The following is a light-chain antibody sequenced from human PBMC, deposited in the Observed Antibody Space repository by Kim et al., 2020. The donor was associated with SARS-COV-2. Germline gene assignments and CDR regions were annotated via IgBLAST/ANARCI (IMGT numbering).Light chain of an antibody. J-gene: IGKJ4*02. Sequence: AMTQPPLSLSVTPGQSATISCKSSQSLLHSDGNTYLYWYLQKPGHSPQVLVSEVSRRCSGVPARFSGSGSGTDFTLKISRVEAGDVGIYYCMQGFPIPTCGGGTKVDIK. V-gene: IGKV2-29*03. CDR3: MQGFPIPT. CDR1: QSLLHSDGNTY. CDR2: EVS.